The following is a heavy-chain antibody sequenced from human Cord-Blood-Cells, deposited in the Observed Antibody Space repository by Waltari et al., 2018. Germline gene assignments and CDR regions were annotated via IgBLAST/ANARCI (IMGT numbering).Heavy chain of an antibody. J-gene: IGHJ4*02. V-gene: IGHV3-72*01. CDR3: ASVGATDY. CDR2: IRNKANSYTT. D-gene: IGHD1-26*01. Sequence: EVQLVESGGGLVQPGGSLRLSCAASGFTFSDHYMDWVRQAPGKGRGWVGRIRNKANSYTTEYAASVKGRFTISRDDSKNSLYLQMNSLKTEDTAVYYCASVGATDYWGQGTLVTVSS. CDR1: GFTFSDHY.